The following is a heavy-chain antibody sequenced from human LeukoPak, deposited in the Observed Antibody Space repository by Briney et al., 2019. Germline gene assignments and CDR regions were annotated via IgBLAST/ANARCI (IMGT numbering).Heavy chain of an antibody. V-gene: IGHV3-7*01. J-gene: IGHJ4*02. Sequence: GGSLRLSCAVSGFTFSSYWMSWVRQAPGKGLEWVANIKQDGREKYYVDSVKGRFTISRDNAKNSLYLQMNSLRAEDTAVYYCARYGSGSRSPYYWGQGTLVTVSS. D-gene: IGHD3-10*01. CDR3: ARYGSGSRSPYY. CDR1: GFTFSSYW. CDR2: IKQDGREK.